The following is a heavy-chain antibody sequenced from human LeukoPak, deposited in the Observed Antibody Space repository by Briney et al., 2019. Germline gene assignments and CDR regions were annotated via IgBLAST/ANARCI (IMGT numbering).Heavy chain of an antibody. V-gene: IGHV4-59*04. CDR1: GFTFSNAW. Sequence: GSLRLSCAASGFTFSNAWMSWVRQAPGKGLERIGNVFYNGRAHYNPSLKSRVTMIADTSKNQFSLQVTSVTAADTAVYFCARHVDGYNFGFPRYYFDFWGQGILVTVSS. CDR3: ARHVDGYNFGFPRYYFDF. J-gene: IGHJ4*02. D-gene: IGHD5-18*01. CDR2: VFYNGRA.